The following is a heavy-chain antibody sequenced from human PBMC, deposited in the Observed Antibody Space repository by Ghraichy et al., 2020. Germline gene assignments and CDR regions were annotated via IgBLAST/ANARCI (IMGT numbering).Heavy chain of an antibody. Sequence: GESLNISCAASGFTFSSYSMNWVRQAPGKGLEWVSYISSSSSTIYYADSVKGRFTISRDNAKNSLYLQMNSLRDKDTAVYYCARDRYCSSTSCSYGMDVWGQGTTVTVSS. D-gene: IGHD2-2*01. CDR3: ARDRYCSSTSCSYGMDV. CDR2: ISSSSSTI. CDR1: GFTFSSYS. J-gene: IGHJ6*02. V-gene: IGHV3-48*02.